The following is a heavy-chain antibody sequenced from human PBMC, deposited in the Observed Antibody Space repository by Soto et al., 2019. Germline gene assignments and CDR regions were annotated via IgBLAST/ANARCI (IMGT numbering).Heavy chain of an antibody. V-gene: IGHV3-33*01. CDR3: AAGTSVVPNDY. J-gene: IGHJ4*02. Sequence: ESGGGVVQPGRSLRLSCAASGFTFSSYGMHWVRQAPGKGLEWVAVIWYDGSNKYYADSVKGRFTISRDNSKNTLYLQMNSLRAEDTAVYYCAAGTSVVPNDYWGQGTLVTVSS. CDR1: GFTFSSYG. CDR2: IWYDGSNK. D-gene: IGHD1-7*01.